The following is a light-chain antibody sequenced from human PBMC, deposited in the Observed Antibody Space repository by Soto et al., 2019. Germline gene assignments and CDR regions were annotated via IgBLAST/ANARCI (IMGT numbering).Light chain of an antibody. Sequence: EVVMTQVPLYLRFTLGQPAYISCRSNQSLVHSDGIAYFSWFQQRPGRSPRRLIYKVSNRDSGVPARFSGSGSGTDFALKSSRVEAEDVGVYYCMQSIQLPITIGQGTRLEIK. CDR2: KVS. CDR1: QSLVHSDGIAY. V-gene: IGKV2-30*02. J-gene: IGKJ5*01. CDR3: MQSIQLPIT.